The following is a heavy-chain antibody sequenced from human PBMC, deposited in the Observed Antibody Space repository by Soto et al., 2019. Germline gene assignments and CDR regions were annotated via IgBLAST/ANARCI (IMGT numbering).Heavy chain of an antibody. V-gene: IGHV1-69*13. CDR2: IIPIFGTA. D-gene: IGHD4-17*01. CDR1: GGTFSSYA. CDR3: ARVLTYGDYFYYFDY. J-gene: IGHJ4*02. Sequence: ASVKVSCKASGGTFSSYAISWVRQAPGQGLEWMGGIIPIFGTANYAQKFQGRVTITADESTSTAYMGLSSLRSEDTAVYYCARVLTYGDYFYYFDYWGQGTLVTAPQ.